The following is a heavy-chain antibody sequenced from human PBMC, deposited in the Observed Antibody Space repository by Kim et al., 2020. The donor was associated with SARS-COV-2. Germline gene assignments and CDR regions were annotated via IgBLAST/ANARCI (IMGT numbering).Heavy chain of an antibody. J-gene: IGHJ6*02. V-gene: IGHV3-23*01. CDR1: GFIFINYA. Sequence: GGSLRLSCAASGFIFINYAMCWVRQAPGKGLEWVSAISGSGGSPYYADSVKGRFTISRDNSKNTMYLQMRSLRAEDTAVYYCVKTVGQYYYYYGMDVWGQGTTVTVSS. CDR2: ISGSGGSP. CDR3: VKTVGQYYYYYGMDV. D-gene: IGHD3-10*01.